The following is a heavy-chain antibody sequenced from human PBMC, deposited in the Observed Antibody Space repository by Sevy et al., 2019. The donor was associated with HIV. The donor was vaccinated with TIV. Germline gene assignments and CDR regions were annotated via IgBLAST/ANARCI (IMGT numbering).Heavy chain of an antibody. CDR3: AAKDYDILTGSGGFDY. CDR1: GFTFTSSA. J-gene: IGHJ4*02. CDR2: IVVGSGNT. Sequence: ASMKVSCKASGFTFTSSAVQWVRQARGQRLEWIGWIVVGSGNTNYAQKFQERVTITRDMSTSTAYMELSSLRSEDTAVYYCAAKDYDILTGSGGFDYWGQGTLVTVSS. V-gene: IGHV1-58*01. D-gene: IGHD3-9*01.